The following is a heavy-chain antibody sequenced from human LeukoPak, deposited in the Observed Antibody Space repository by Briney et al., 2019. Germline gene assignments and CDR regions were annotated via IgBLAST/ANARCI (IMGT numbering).Heavy chain of an antibody. CDR2: IYSGGST. CDR1: GFTFDDYG. CDR3: ARTYDSSGYYPFYFDY. J-gene: IGHJ4*02. V-gene: IGHV3-53*01. Sequence: PGGSLRLSCAASGFTFDDYGMSWVRQAPGKGLEWVSVIYSGGSTYYADSVKGRFTISRDNSKNTLYLQMNSLRAEDTAVYYCARTYDSSGYYPFYFDYWGQGTLVTVSS. D-gene: IGHD3-22*01.